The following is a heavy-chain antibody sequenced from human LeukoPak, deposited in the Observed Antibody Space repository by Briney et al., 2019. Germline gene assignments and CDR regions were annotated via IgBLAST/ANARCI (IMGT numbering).Heavy chain of an antibody. D-gene: IGHD4-11*01. CDR2: INGGGVNT. CDR3: AKDLYSNYGPADY. CDR1: GFTFSSYA. J-gene: IGHJ4*02. Sequence: GGSLRLSCAASGFTFSSYAMNWVRQAPGKGLEWVSTINGGGVNTHYADSVGGRFTISRDNSKNTLFLQMDSLRDEDTAVYYCAKDLYSNYGPADYWGQGNLVTVSS. V-gene: IGHV3-23*01.